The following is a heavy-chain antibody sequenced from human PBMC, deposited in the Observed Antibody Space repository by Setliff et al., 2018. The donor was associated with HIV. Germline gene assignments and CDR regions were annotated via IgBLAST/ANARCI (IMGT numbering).Heavy chain of an antibody. CDR3: TRRGADSYYPRPLDV. Sequence: SETLSLTCTVSGGSVSTGNYYWNWIRLPPGKGLEWIGYIFYSGSTNYNPSLKSRVTISVDTSKNRFSLRLNSVTAADTAIYYCTRRGADSYYPRPLDVWGKGTTVTVSS. CDR2: IFYSGST. V-gene: IGHV4-61*01. CDR1: GGSVSTGNYY. J-gene: IGHJ6*04. D-gene: IGHD3-10*01.